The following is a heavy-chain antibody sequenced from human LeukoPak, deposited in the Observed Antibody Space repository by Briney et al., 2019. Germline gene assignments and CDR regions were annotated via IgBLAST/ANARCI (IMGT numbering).Heavy chain of an antibody. J-gene: IGHJ3*02. CDR1: GFTFSNYW. Sequence: PGGSLRLSCEGSGFTFSNYWMGWVRQAPGKGLQWVANIKTDGSEKYYVDSVKGRFTISRDNAKNSLYLQMNSLRAEDTALYYCAKDNSYLSYCSSTSCYAFDILGQGTMVTVSS. V-gene: IGHV3-7*03. D-gene: IGHD2-2*01. CDR2: IKTDGSEK. CDR3: AKDNSYLSYCSSTSCYAFDI.